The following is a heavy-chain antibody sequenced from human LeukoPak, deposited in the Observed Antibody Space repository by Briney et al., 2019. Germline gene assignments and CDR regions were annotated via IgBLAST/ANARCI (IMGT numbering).Heavy chain of an antibody. CDR1: GGSISSSNYY. CDR2: IYYSGST. CDR3: ASLNMVRGVYLHY. J-gene: IGHJ4*02. Sequence: SETLSLTCAVSGGSISSSNYYLTWIRQPPGKGLEWIGSIYYSGSTYYNPSLKSRVTISVDTSKNQFSLELSSVTAADTAVYHRASLNMVRGVYLHYWGQGTLVTVSS. V-gene: IGHV4-39*01. D-gene: IGHD3-10*01.